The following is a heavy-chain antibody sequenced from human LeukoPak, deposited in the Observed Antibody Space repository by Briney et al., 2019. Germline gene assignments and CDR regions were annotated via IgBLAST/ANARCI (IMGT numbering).Heavy chain of an antibody. Sequence: GGSLRLSCVASGFTFSYHGFLWVRQAPGKGLEWVSAIWSDGSKKCYAESVKGRFTISRDDSKNTVYLQMNSLRADDTGVYYCARDPWHSMDVWGQGTTVTVSS. J-gene: IGHJ6*02. CDR1: GFTFSYHG. V-gene: IGHV3-33*01. CDR2: IWSDGSKK. D-gene: IGHD5-24*01. CDR3: ARDPWHSMDV.